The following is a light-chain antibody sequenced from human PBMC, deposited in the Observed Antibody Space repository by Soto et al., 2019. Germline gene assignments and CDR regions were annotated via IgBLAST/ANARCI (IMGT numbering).Light chain of an antibody. CDR1: QDVRDD. CDR3: LQYSSYPWT. J-gene: IGKJ1*01. CDR2: EAS. Sequence: DIQMTQSPSSVSASVGDRVTITCRASQDVRDDLGWYQQTPGKAPERLIYEASTLHRGVPSRFSGSGSGTEFTLTISSLQPKDFATYYCLQYSSYPWTFGQGTNVEIK. V-gene: IGKV1-17*01.